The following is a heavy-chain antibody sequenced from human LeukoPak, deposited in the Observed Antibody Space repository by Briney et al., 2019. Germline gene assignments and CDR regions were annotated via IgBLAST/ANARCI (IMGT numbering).Heavy chain of an antibody. CDR1: GGSISTYY. D-gene: IGHD6-19*01. CDR3: VRRYNRGWAAGYLDP. J-gene: IGHJ5*02. V-gene: IGHV4-59*01. Sequence: SETLSLTCTVSGGSISTYYWSWIRQPPGKGLEWIGYISDSGSTNYNPSLKSRVTISVDTSKNQFSLRLSSETAADSAVYYCVRRYNRGWAAGYLDPWGQGTLVTVSS. CDR2: ISDSGST.